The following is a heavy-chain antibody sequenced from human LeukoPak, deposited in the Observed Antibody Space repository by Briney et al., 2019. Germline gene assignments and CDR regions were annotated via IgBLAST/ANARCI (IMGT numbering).Heavy chain of an antibody. V-gene: IGHV3-30-3*01. Sequence: GGSLRLSCAASGFTFSSYAMHWVRQAPGEGLEWVAVISYDGSNKYYADSVKGRFTISRDNSKNTLYLQMNSLRAEDTAVYYCAREDSGSYDYWGQGTLVTVSS. CDR2: ISYDGSNK. CDR1: GFTFSSYA. D-gene: IGHD1-26*01. CDR3: AREDSGSYDY. J-gene: IGHJ4*02.